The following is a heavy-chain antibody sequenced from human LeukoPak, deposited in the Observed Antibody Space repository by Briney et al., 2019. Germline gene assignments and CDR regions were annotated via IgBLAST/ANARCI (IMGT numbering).Heavy chain of an antibody. Sequence: SETLSLTCAVSGFSISNGYFWGWIRQPPGKGLEWIGSIYHSGNTYYNPSLKSRVTISVDTSKNHFSLKLSSVTAADTAVYYCARPHYYDGSGYYGDYWGQGTLVTVSS. V-gene: IGHV4-38-2*01. CDR3: ARPHYYDGSGYYGDY. D-gene: IGHD3-22*01. CDR1: GFSISNGYF. J-gene: IGHJ4*02. CDR2: IYHSGNT.